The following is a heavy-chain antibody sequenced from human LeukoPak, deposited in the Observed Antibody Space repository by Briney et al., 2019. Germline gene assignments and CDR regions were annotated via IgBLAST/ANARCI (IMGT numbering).Heavy chain of an antibody. J-gene: IGHJ4*02. CDR2: VIPILNRS. CDR1: ESSFDNFA. V-gene: IGHV1-69*04. CDR3: AREWDFSSGNFYVPYFAS. Sequence: SVKVSCKTSESSFDNFAFSWVRQAPGQGLEFMGRVIPILNRSNYAQKFKDRVTITADKSTATAYMELSSLRSDDTAVYYCAREWDFSSGNFYVPYFASWGQGTLVTVSS. D-gene: IGHD3-10*01.